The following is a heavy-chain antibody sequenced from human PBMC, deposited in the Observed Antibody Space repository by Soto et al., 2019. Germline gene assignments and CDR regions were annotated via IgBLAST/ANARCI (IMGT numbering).Heavy chain of an antibody. J-gene: IGHJ4*02. CDR1: GFSFSSYS. V-gene: IGHV3-7*03. CDR3: ARDEGVPINYRFDY. D-gene: IGHD4-4*01. Sequence: PGGSLRLSXAASGFSFSSYSMSWIRQAPGKGLEWLAHIHENGHFKFYVDSVKGRFTISRDDALNSLYLQMNGLRAEDTAMYYCARDEGVPINYRFDYWGQGTLVTVSS. CDR2: IHENGHFK.